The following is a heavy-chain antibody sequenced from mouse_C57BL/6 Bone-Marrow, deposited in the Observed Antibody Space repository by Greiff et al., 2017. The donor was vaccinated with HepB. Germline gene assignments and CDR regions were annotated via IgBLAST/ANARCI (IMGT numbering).Heavy chain of an antibody. Sequence: EVNLVESGEGLVKPGGSLKLSCAASGFTFSSYAMSWVRQTPEKRLEWVAYISSGGDYIYYADTVKGRFTISRDNARNTLYLQMSSLKSEDTAMYYCTRGYYGSSTDFDYWGQGTTLTVSS. D-gene: IGHD1-1*01. CDR1: GFTFSSYA. CDR2: ISSGGDYI. V-gene: IGHV5-9-1*02. J-gene: IGHJ2*01. CDR3: TRGYYGSSTDFDY.